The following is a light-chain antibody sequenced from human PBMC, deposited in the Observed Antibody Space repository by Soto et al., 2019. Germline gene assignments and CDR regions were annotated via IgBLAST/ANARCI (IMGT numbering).Light chain of an antibody. V-gene: IGLV2-14*03. CDR3: NSHTPAGIHV. CDR1: SNDIGAFIY. Sequence: QSALTQPASVSGSPGQSITISCFGTSNDIGAFIYVSWYQQHPGKAPKLILYNVSNRPSGVSPRFSGSKSGNTASLTISGLQADDEAEYYYNSHTPAGIHVFGTGTKLTVL. J-gene: IGLJ1*01. CDR2: NVS.